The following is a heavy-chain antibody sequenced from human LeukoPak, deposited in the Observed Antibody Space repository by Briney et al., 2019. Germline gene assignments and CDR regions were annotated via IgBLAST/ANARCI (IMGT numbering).Heavy chain of an antibody. CDR3: TTDFSRGYSGS. V-gene: IGHV3-15*01. D-gene: IGHD5-12*01. Sequence: GGSLRLSCAASGFTFSSYSMNWVRQAPGKGLECVGRIKTKDVGGTTDYAAPVKGRFTISRDDSKNTVYLQMKSLQTGDTALYYCTTDFSRGYSGSWGQGTLVTVSS. J-gene: IGHJ5*02. CDR1: GFTFSSYS. CDR2: IKTKDVGGTT.